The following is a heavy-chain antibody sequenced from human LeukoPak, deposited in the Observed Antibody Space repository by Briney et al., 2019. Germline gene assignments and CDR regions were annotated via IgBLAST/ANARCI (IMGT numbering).Heavy chain of an antibody. Sequence: PSETLSLTCTVSGGSISSSSYYWGWIRQPPGKGLEWIGSIYYSGSTYYNPSLKSRVTISVDTSKNQFSLKLSSVTAADTAVYYCARGRRGYSYGVYYYYGMDVWGQGTTVTVSS. CDR2: IYYSGST. V-gene: IGHV4-39*07. J-gene: IGHJ6*02. CDR3: ARGRRGYSYGVYYYYGMDV. D-gene: IGHD5-18*01. CDR1: GGSISSSSYY.